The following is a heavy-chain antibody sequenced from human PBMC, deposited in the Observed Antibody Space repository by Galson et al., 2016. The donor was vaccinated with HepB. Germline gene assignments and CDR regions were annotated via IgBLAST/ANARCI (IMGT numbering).Heavy chain of an antibody. V-gene: IGHV3-64D*09. D-gene: IGHD2-2*01. J-gene: IGHJ6*03. Sequence: SLRLSCAISGFTVSNSAMHWVRKAPGRGLEHVSGFTIHGDRIYYADSVKGRFTISREYSKNTLFLQMSSLRAEDTAVYFCVKDSDSSSSFYYHYYMDVWGKGTAVTVSS. CDR3: VKDSDSSSSFYYHYYMDV. CDR2: FTIHGDRI. CDR1: GFTVSNSA.